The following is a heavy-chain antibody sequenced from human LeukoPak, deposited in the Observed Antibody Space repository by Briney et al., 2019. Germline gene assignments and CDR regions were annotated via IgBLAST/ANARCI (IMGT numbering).Heavy chain of an antibody. Sequence: SETLSLTCAVYGGSFSGYYWSWIRQPPGKGLEWIGEINHSGSTNYNPSLKSRVTISVDTSKNQFSLKLSSVTAADTAVYYCARGTLSSGWPRLGYWGQGTLVTVSS. CDR1: GGSFSGYY. D-gene: IGHD6-19*01. CDR2: INHSGST. V-gene: IGHV4-34*01. J-gene: IGHJ4*02. CDR3: ARGTLSSGWPRLGY.